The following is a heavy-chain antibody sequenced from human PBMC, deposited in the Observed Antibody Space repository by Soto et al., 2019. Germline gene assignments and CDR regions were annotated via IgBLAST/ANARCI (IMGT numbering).Heavy chain of an antibody. D-gene: IGHD1-1*01. V-gene: IGHV1-2*04. Sequence: GASVKVSCKASGYTFTGYYMHLVRQAPGQGLEWMGWINPNSGGTNYAQKFQGWVTMTRDTSISTAYMELSRLRSDDTAVYYCARRYNWNDGGFDYWGQGTLVTVSS. J-gene: IGHJ4*02. CDR1: GYTFTGYY. CDR3: ARRYNWNDGGFDY. CDR2: INPNSGGT.